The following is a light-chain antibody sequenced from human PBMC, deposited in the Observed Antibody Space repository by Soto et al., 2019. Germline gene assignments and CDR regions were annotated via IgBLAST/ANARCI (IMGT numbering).Light chain of an antibody. CDR2: DHG. Sequence: SYDLTQPPSVSVAPGQTAKITCGGNNIGGKSLHWYQQKPGQAPVLVVYDHGDRPSGIPERFSGSNSGNTATLTISRVEAGDEADYYCQLWDSTSDHYVLGTGPKATVL. CDR1: NIGGKS. CDR3: QLWDSTSDHYV. V-gene: IGLV3-21*02. J-gene: IGLJ1*01.